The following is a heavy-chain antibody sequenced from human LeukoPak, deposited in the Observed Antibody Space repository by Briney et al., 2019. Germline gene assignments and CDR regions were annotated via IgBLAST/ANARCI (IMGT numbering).Heavy chain of an antibody. D-gene: IGHD3-10*01. J-gene: IGHJ6*02. CDR2: IKQDGSEK. Sequence: PGGSLRLSCAAAGFTFSSYWMSWVRQAPGKGLEWVANIKQDGSEKYYVDSVKGRLTISRDNAKNSLYLQMNSLRAEDTAVYYCARDSASYYNPYYYYNYGMDVWGQGTTVTVSS. CDR3: ARDSASYYNPYYYYNYGMDV. CDR1: GFTFSSYW. V-gene: IGHV3-7*01.